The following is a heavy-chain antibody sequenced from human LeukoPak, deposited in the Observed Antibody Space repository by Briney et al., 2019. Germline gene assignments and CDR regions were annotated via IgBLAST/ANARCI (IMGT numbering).Heavy chain of an antibody. Sequence: GRSLRLSCAASGFTFSSYGMHWVRQAPGKGLEWVAVISYDGSNKYYADSVKGRFTISRDNSKNTLYLQMNSLRAEDTAVYYCAKVKSQRLILYYFDYWGQGTLVTVSS. CDR1: GFTFSSYG. D-gene: IGHD6-25*01. V-gene: IGHV3-30*18. CDR3: AKVKSQRLILYYFDY. CDR2: ISYDGSNK. J-gene: IGHJ4*02.